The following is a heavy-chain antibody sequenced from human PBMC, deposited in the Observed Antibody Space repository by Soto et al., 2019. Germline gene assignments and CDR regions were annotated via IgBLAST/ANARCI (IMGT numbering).Heavy chain of an antibody. Sequence: NPSETLSLTCTGSGGSISSRDSYWGWIRQPPGKGLEWIGSFHYSGSTYYNPSLKSRVTISVDTSKNQLSLRVTSVTAADTAVYYCARGFGRSHFDYWGQGTLVTVSS. CDR1: GGSISSRDSY. D-gene: IGHD3-16*01. CDR3: ARGFGRSHFDY. J-gene: IGHJ4*02. V-gene: IGHV4-39*01. CDR2: FHYSGST.